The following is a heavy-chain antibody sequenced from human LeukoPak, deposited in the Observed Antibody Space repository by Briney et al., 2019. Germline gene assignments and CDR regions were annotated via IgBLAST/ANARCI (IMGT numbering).Heavy chain of an antibody. CDR1: GGSISSGGYS. D-gene: IGHD4-17*01. CDR3: ARGEDYGDYVGWFDP. J-gene: IGHJ5*02. Sequence: KPSETLSLTCAVSGGSISSGGYSWSWIRQPPGKGLEWIGYIYHSGSTYYNPSLKSRVTISVDRSKNQFSLKLSSVTAADTAVYYCARGEDYGDYVGWFDPWGQGTLVTVSS. V-gene: IGHV4-30-2*01. CDR2: IYHSGST.